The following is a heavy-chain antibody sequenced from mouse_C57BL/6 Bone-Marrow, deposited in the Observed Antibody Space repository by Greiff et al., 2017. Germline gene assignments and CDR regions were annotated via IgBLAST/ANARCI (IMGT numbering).Heavy chain of an antibody. J-gene: IGHJ2*01. Sequence: QVQLQQSGAELVRPGASVTLSCKASGYTFTDYEMHWVKQTPVHGLEWIGAIDPETGGTAYNQKFKGKAILTADKSSSTAYMELRSLTSEDAAVYYCTEYGSSCDYWGQGTTLTVSS. D-gene: IGHD1-1*01. V-gene: IGHV1-15*01. CDR2: IDPETGGT. CDR1: GYTFTDYE. CDR3: TEYGSSCDY.